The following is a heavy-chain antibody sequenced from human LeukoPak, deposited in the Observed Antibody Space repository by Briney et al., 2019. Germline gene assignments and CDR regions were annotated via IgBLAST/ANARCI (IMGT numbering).Heavy chain of an antibody. V-gene: IGHV4-34*01. D-gene: IGHD2-15*01. J-gene: IGHJ3*02. CDR3: ARGFCSGGSCYHHDAFDI. Sequence: PSETLSLTCAVYGGSSNGYYWSWIRQPPGKGLEWIGEINRSGSINYNPSLKSRVTISVDPSMNQFSLKLSSVTAADTAVYYCARGFCSGGSCYHHDAFDIWGQGTMVTVSS. CDR1: GGSSNGYY. CDR2: INRSGSI.